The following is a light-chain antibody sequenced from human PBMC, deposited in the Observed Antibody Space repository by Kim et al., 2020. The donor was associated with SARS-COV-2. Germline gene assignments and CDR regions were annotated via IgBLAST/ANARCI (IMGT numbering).Light chain of an antibody. CDR2: SNN. V-gene: IGLV1-44*01. CDR1: SSNIGSNT. CDR3: AAWDDSLNDYV. J-gene: IGLJ1*01. Sequence: QSVLTQPPSASGTPGQRVTISCSGSSSNIGSNTVNWYQQFPGTAPKLLIHSNNERPSGVPDRFSGSKSGTSASLAISGLQSEDEADYSCAAWDDSLNDYVFGIGTKVTVL.